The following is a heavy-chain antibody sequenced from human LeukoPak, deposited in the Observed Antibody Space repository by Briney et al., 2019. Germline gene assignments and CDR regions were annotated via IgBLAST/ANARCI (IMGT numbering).Heavy chain of an antibody. Sequence: GGSLRLSCAGAGFTFSNYGMSWVRQAPGKGLEWVSVISWSGTETYHADSVRGRFTISRDNAKNTLYLQMNSLRAEDTAVYYCAKKSPDSSGNPAYDWGQGTLVTVSS. CDR3: AKKSPDSSGNPAYD. D-gene: IGHD4-23*01. CDR2: ISWSGTET. J-gene: IGHJ4*02. CDR1: GFTFSNYG. V-gene: IGHV3-23*01.